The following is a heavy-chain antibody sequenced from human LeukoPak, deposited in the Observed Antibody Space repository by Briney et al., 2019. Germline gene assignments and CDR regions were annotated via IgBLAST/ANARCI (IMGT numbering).Heavy chain of an antibody. CDR1: GFTFSSYS. V-gene: IGHV3-21*01. J-gene: IGHJ4*02. CDR3: ARSGFTYYYDSSGPKPFDY. D-gene: IGHD3-22*01. Sequence: GGSLRLSCAASGFTFSSYSMNWVPQAPGKGLEWVSSISSSSSYIYYADSVNGRFTISRDNAKNSLYLQMNSLRAEDTAVYYCARSGFTYYYDSSGPKPFDYWGQGTLVTVSS. CDR2: ISSSSSYI.